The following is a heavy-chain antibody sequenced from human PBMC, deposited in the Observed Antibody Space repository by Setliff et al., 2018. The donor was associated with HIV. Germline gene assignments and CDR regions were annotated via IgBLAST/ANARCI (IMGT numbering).Heavy chain of an antibody. V-gene: IGHV3-7*01. Sequence: GGSLRLSCVASGLPFYNYWMTWLRRAPGRGLEWVANIKQDGSDMHYIDSVKGRFTISRDNAKNSVYLQMNSLRAEDTAVYYCARDGGSSPSPVSDYYYYMDVWGKGTTVTVS. CDR3: ARDGGSSPSPVSDYYYYMDV. J-gene: IGHJ6*03. CDR1: GLPFYNYW. CDR2: IKQDGSDM. D-gene: IGHD1-26*01.